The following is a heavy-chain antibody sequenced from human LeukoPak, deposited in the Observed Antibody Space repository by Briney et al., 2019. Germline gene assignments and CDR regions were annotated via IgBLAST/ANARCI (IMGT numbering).Heavy chain of an antibody. J-gene: IGHJ3*02. V-gene: IGHV4-39*07. CDR1: GGSISSRTYY. Sequence: SETLSLTCTVSGGSISSRTYYWGWIRQPPGKGLEWIGSIYYTGSTFYNPSLKSRVTISVDTSKNQFSMKLSSVTAADAAVYFCARAWTTWGAFDIWGQGTMVTVCS. CDR2: IYYTGST. D-gene: IGHD2/OR15-2a*01. CDR3: ARAWTTWGAFDI.